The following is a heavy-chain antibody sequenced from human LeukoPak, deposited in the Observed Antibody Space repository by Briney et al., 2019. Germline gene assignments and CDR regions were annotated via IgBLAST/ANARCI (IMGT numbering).Heavy chain of an antibody. Sequence: GGSLRLSCAASGFTFSSYNMNWVRQAPGKGLEWVSSISSSSSYIYYADSVKGRFTISRDNAKNSLYLQMNSLRAEDTAVYYCARCLGATRCAFDIWGQGTVVTVSS. CDR1: GFTFSSYN. V-gene: IGHV3-21*01. J-gene: IGHJ3*02. CDR3: ARCLGATRCAFDI. CDR2: ISSSSSYI. D-gene: IGHD1-26*01.